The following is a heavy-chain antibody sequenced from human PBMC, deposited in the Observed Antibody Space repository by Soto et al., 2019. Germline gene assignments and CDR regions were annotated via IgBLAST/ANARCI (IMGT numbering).Heavy chain of an antibody. Sequence: SETLSLSCAVSGVSISSGGYSWTWIRQPPGKGLEWIGYIYHSGSTYYNPSLKSRVTISVDRSKNQFSLKLSSVTAADTAVYYCARAPARYYYDSSGYYYGDYFDYWGQGTLVTV. CDR2: IYHSGST. CDR1: GVSISSGGYS. V-gene: IGHV4-30-2*01. CDR3: ARAPARYYYDSSGYYYGDYFDY. D-gene: IGHD3-22*01. J-gene: IGHJ4*02.